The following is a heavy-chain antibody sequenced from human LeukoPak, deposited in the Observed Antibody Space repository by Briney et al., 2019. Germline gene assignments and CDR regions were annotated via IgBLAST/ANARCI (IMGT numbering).Heavy chain of an antibody. Sequence: QSGRSLRLSCAASGFTFSSYSMICVRQAPGKGLEWVSYIISSSSTIYYADSVKGLFTISRDNAKNSLYPQMNSLRAEDTAVYYCARDPLWSGQEDYWGQGTLVTVSS. J-gene: IGHJ4*02. D-gene: IGHD3-3*01. CDR2: IISSSSTI. CDR3: ARDPLWSGQEDY. CDR1: GFTFSSYS. V-gene: IGHV3-48*01.